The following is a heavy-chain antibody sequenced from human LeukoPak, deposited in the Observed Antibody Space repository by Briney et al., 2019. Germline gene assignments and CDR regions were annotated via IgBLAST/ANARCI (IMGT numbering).Heavy chain of an antibody. J-gene: IGHJ4*02. D-gene: IGHD3-22*01. CDR1: GYTFTGYY. V-gene: IGHV1-2*02. Sequence: ASVKVSCKASGYTFTGYYMHWVRQAPGQGLEWMGWINPNSGGTNYAQKFQGRVTMTRDTSISTAYMELSRLRSDDTAVYYCARDVGGGYYYVYDYWGQGTLVTVSS. CDR2: INPNSGGT. CDR3: ARDVGGGYYYVYDY.